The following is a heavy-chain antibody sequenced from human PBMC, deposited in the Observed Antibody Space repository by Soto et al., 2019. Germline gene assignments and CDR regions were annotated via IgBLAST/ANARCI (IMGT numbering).Heavy chain of an antibody. V-gene: IGHV4-30-4*01. CDR3: ARDMGSAMTTRIFDH. Sequence: QVLVQESGPGLVKPSQTLTLSCTVSGGSVDSGNHYWNWIRQPPGKGLEWSGYIYYGESTYYNASLKGRAAISVDTSQSRFSVRLTSVTAADTAVCYCARDMGSAMTTRIFDHWGQGTLVTVSS. J-gene: IGHJ4*02. D-gene: IGHD4-17*01. CDR2: IYYGEST. CDR1: GGSVDSGNHY.